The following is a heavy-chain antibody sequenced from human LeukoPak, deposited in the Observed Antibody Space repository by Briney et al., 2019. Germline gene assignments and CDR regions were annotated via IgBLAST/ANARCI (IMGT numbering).Heavy chain of an antibody. CDR3: ARVDVDTAMVTRRYYYYGMDV. J-gene: IGHJ6*02. CDR2: IIPILGIA. D-gene: IGHD5-18*01. CDR1: GGTFSSYT. Sequence: GASVTVSCTASGGTFSSYTISWVRQAPGQGLEWMGRIIPILGIANYAQKFQGRVTITADKSTSTAYMELSSLRSEDTAVYYCARVDVDTAMVTRRYYYYGMDVWGQGTTVTVSS. V-gene: IGHV1-69*02.